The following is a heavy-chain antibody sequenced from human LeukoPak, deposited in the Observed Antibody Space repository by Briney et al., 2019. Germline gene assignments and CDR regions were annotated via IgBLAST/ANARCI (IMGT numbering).Heavy chain of an antibody. CDR1: GGSISSYY. Sequence: SETLSLTCTVSGGSISSYYWSWIRQPAGKGLEWIRRIYTSGSTNYTPSLKSRVTMSVDTSKNQFSLKLSSVTAADTAVYYCARDIAVAGIDYWGQGTLVTVSS. V-gene: IGHV4-4*07. J-gene: IGHJ4*02. D-gene: IGHD6-19*01. CDR3: ARDIAVAGIDY. CDR2: IYTSGST.